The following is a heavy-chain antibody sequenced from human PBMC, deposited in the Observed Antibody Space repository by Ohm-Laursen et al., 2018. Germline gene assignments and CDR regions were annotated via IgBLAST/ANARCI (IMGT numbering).Heavy chain of an antibody. Sequence: TLSLTWAVSGYSISSGYYWGWIRQPPGKGLEWIGSIYHSGSTYYNPSLKSRVTISVDTSKNQFSLKLSSVTAADTAVYYCARRGYSYGLWYFDYWGQGTLVTVSS. J-gene: IGHJ4*02. CDR1: GYSISSGYY. CDR3: ARRGYSYGLWYFDY. D-gene: IGHD5-18*01. V-gene: IGHV4-38-2*01. CDR2: IYHSGST.